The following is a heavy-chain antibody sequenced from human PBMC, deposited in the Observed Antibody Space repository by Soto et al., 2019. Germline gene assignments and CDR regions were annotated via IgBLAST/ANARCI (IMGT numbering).Heavy chain of an antibody. D-gene: IGHD2-2*01. CDR1: GGSFSGYY. J-gene: IGHJ5*02. CDR2: INHSGST. V-gene: IGHV4-34*01. Sequence: PSETLSLTCAVYGGSFSGYYWSWIRQPPGKGLEWIGEINHSGSTNYNPSLKSRVTISVDTSKNQFSLKLSSVTAADTAVYYCARGRDIVVVPAAMPVNWFDPWGQGTLVTVSS. CDR3: ARGRDIVVVPAAMPVNWFDP.